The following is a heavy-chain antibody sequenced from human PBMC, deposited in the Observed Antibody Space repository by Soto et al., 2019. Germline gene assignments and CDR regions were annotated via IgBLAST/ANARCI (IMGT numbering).Heavy chain of an antibody. Sequence: SETLSLTCTVSGASISSGVDYWSWLRQDPGKGLEWIGYIYYSGNTYYNPSLKSRVTISVDTSKNQFSLKLSSVTAADTAVYYCARGYSYGFPSWFDPWGQGTLVTVSS. J-gene: IGHJ5*02. CDR2: IYYSGNT. CDR1: GASISSGVDY. CDR3: ARGYSYGFPSWFDP. D-gene: IGHD5-18*01. V-gene: IGHV4-31*03.